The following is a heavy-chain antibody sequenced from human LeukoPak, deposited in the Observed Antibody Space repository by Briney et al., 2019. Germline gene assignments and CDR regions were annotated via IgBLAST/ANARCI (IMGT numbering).Heavy chain of an antibody. Sequence: GRSLRLSCAASGFTFDGYGMYWVLQAPGKGLEGVSGITWSSDDMAYADSVKGRFTISRDNAKNCLYLQMNSLRVEDTALYYCTKVTDWRTGFDYWGQGTLVTVSS. D-gene: IGHD3-9*01. CDR2: ITWSSDDM. V-gene: IGHV3-9*01. CDR1: GFTFDGYG. CDR3: TKVTDWRTGFDY. J-gene: IGHJ4*02.